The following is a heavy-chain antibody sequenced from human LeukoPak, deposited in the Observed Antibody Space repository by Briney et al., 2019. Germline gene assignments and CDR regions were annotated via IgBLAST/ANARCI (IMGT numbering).Heavy chain of an antibody. CDR3: AKGSASSWYLLSFWYFDL. J-gene: IGHJ2*01. D-gene: IGHD6-13*01. Sequence: GGSLRLSCAASGITFSSYAMSWVRQAPGKGLEWVTTISGSGGTTYYTDSVKGRFTISRDNSKNTLYLQMNSLRAEDTAVYYCAKGSASSWYLLSFWYFDLWGRGTLVTVSS. V-gene: IGHV3-23*01. CDR1: GITFSSYA. CDR2: ISGSGGTT.